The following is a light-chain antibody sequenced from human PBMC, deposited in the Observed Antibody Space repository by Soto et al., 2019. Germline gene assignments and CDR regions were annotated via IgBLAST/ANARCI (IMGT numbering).Light chain of an antibody. V-gene: IGKV3-20*01. CDR2: GAS. CDR1: QSVSSNY. CDR3: QQYGRSPPRT. J-gene: IGKJ1*01. Sequence: EIVLTQSPGTLSLSPGERATLSCRASQSVSSNYLAWYQQKPGQAPRLLIFGASTRATGIPARFSGSGSGTDFTLTISRLEPEDFAVYYCQQYGRSPPRTFGQGTKVEIK.